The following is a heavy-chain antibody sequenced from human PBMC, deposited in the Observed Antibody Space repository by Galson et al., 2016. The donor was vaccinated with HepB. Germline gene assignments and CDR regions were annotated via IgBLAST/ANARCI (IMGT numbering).Heavy chain of an antibody. J-gene: IGHJ4*02. CDR2: IRTDNGDR. CDR1: GYTFTNYY. V-gene: IGHV1-18*01. D-gene: IGHD2-2*01. Sequence: SVKVSCKVSGYTFTNYYISWVRQAPGQGLEWMGWIRTDNGDRNYAHLVQDRVTMTADTSTAAAYMELTGLRSDDTAVYYWARGHCTGTNCYWNFDYWGQGTLVTVSS. CDR3: ARGHCTGTNCYWNFDY.